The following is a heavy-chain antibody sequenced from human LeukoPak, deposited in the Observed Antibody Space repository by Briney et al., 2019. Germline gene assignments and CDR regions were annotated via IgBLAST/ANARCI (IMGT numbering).Heavy chain of an antibody. V-gene: IGHV3-30*02. Sequence: GGSLGLSCAASGFTFSSYGMHWVRQAPGKGLEWVAFFTISRDNSKNTLYLQMNSLRAEDTAVYYCAKDGQWRDFDYWGQGTLVTVSS. CDR3: AKDGQWRDFDY. J-gene: IGHJ4*02. D-gene: IGHD6-19*01. CDR1: GFTFSSYG.